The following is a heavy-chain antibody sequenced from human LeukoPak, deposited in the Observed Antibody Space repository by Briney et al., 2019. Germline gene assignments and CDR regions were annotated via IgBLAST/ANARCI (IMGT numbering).Heavy chain of an antibody. CDR1: GFTFSNYW. CDR3: ARDFWGAYRVDYFDY. J-gene: IGHJ4*02. CDR2: IKQDGSET. Sequence: GGSLRLSSVASGFTFSNYWMSWVRRAPGKGLEWVANIKQDGSETYYVDSVRGRFTISRDNAKKSLYLQMNSLRAEDTAVYYCARDFWGAYRVDYFDYWGQGTLVTVSS. D-gene: IGHD3-3*01. V-gene: IGHV3-7*01.